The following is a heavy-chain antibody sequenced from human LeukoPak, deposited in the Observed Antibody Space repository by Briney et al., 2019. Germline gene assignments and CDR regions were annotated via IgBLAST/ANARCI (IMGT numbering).Heavy chain of an antibody. CDR3: ARDITYSSGWSEGGY. CDR2: INPNSGGT. Sequence: ASVKVSCKASGYTFTGYYMHWVRQAPGQGLEWMGWINPNSGGTNYAQKFQGRVTMTRDTSISTAYMELSRLRSDDTAVYYCARDITYSSGWSEGGYWGQGTLVTVSS. J-gene: IGHJ4*02. D-gene: IGHD6-19*01. V-gene: IGHV1-2*02. CDR1: GYTFTGYY.